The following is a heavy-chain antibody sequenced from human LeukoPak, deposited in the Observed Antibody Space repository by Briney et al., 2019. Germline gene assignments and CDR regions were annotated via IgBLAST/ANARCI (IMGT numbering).Heavy chain of an antibody. Sequence: GGSLRLSCAASGFTFSSYGMHWVRQAPGKGLEWVAVIWYDGSNKYYADSVKGRFTISRDNSKNTLYLQMNSLRAEDTAVYYCASKDGAFDIWGQGTMVTVSP. CDR2: IWYDGSNK. CDR1: GFTFSSYG. CDR3: ASKDGAFDI. J-gene: IGHJ3*02. D-gene: IGHD2-15*01. V-gene: IGHV3-33*01.